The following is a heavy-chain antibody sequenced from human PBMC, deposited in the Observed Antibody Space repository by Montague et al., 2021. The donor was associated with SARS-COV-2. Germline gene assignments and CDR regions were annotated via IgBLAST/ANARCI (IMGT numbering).Heavy chain of an antibody. Sequence: CAISGDSVSTNNTTWNWVRQSPSGDLEWLGRTYFRSKWYNDYAVSVKSRITINPDTSKNQLSLQLKSVTPKDTAIYFCGRVFAPAGTFDFWGQGTLVTVSS. V-gene: IGHV6-1*01. J-gene: IGHJ4*02. CDR3: GRVFAPAGTFDF. CDR2: TYFRSKWYN. CDR1: GDSVSTNNTT. D-gene: IGHD6-13*01.